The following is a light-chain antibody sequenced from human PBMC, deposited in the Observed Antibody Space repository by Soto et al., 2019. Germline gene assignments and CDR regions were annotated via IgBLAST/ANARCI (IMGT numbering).Light chain of an antibody. CDR1: QSVTGSY. J-gene: IGKJ1*01. CDR3: QQYGGSPRT. V-gene: IGKV3-20*01. CDR2: GAS. Sequence: EIVLTQSPGTLSLSPGERATLSCRASQSVTGSYLAWYQQKPGQAPRLLIYGASSRATGIPDRFSGSKSGTDFTLTIARLEPEDFAVYYCQQYGGSPRTFGQGTKVEMK.